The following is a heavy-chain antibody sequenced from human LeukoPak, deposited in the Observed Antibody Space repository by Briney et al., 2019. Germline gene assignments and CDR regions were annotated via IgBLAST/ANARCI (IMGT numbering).Heavy chain of an antibody. V-gene: IGHV3-74*01. CDR3: ARDSNLSFDY. J-gene: IGHJ4*02. Sequence: PGGSLRLSCAASGFPLTNHCVLGARQATGEALVCVAHINNEGRTTPCAHSAKRRYPISGDNAESTLYLEKNRLRAEHSAVYYVARDSNLSFDYWGQGTLVTVSS. D-gene: IGHD1-14*01. CDR2: INNEGRTT. CDR1: GFPLTNHC.